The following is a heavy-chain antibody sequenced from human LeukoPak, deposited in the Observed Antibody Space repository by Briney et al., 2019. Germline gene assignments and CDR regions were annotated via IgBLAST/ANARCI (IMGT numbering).Heavy chain of an antibody. Sequence: GGSLSPSCAASGFTVSSNYMSWVRQAPGKGLEWVSVIYSGGSTSYADSVQGRFTISRDNSKNTQYLQMNSLRAEDTAVYYCTAPRPPKWGQGSMVTVSS. D-gene: IGHD6-6*01. CDR3: TAPRPPK. V-gene: IGHV3-66*01. CDR2: IYSGGST. J-gene: IGHJ4*02. CDR1: GFTVSSNY.